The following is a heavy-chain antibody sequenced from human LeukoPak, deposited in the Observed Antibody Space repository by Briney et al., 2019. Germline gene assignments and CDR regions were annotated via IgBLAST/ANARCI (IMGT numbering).Heavy chain of an antibody. Sequence: PSETLSLTCTVSGGSINSATYYWTWIRQPAGKGLEWIGRIYTSGSTNYNPSLKSRVTISVDTSKNQFSLKLSSVTAADTAVYYCARSRSLGDAFDIWGQGTMVTVSS. CDR2: IYTSGST. CDR1: GGSINSATYY. J-gene: IGHJ3*02. CDR3: ARSRSLGDAFDI. V-gene: IGHV4-61*02.